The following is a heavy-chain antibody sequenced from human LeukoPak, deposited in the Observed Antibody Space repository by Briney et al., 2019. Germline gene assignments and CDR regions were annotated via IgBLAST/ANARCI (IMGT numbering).Heavy chain of an antibody. CDR2: IYPGDSDT. CDR1: GYSFTSYW. D-gene: IGHD2-2*02. J-gene: IGHJ4*02. CDR3: ARLDAYCSSTSCYNTGEYYFDY. V-gene: IGHV5-51*01. Sequence: GESLKISCKGSGYSFTSYWIGWVRQMPGKGLEWMGIIYPGDSDTRYSPSFQGQVTISADKSISTAYLQWSSLKASDTAMYYCARLDAYCSSTSCYNTGEYYFDYWGQGTLVTVSS.